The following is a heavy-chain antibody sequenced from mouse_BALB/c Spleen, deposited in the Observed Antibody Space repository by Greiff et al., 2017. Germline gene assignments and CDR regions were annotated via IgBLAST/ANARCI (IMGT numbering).Heavy chain of an antibody. CDR2: INPSSGYT. V-gene: IGHV1-4*01. J-gene: IGHJ3*01. CDR3: TRSLYDYDVPFAY. Sequence: VMLVESGAELARPGASVKMSCKASGYTFTSYTMHWVKQRPGQGLEWIGYINPSSGYTNYNQKFKDKATLTADKSSSTAYMQLSSLTSEDSAVYYCTRSLYDYDVPFAYWGQGTLVTVSA. CDR1: GYTFTSYT. D-gene: IGHD2-4*01.